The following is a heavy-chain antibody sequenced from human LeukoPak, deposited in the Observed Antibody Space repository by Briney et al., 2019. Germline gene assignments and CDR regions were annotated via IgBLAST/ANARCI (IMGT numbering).Heavy chain of an antibody. J-gene: IGHJ4*02. Sequence: ASVKVSCKASGYTFTSYGISWVRQAPGQGLEWMGWISAYNGNTNYAQKLQGRVTMTTDTYTSTAYMELRSLRSDDTAVYYCARAGWASYYYDSSGYYYWGQGTLVTVSS. CDR2: ISAYNGNT. V-gene: IGHV1-18*01. CDR3: ARAGWASYYYDSSGYYY. D-gene: IGHD3-22*01. CDR1: GYTFTSYG.